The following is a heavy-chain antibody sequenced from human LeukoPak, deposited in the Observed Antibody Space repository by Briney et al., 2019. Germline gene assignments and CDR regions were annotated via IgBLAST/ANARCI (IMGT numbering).Heavy chain of an antibody. CDR1: RFTFSDYY. CDR2: ITHSGSTI. V-gene: IGHV3-11*01. CDR3: ARVVGKWEFDY. J-gene: IGHJ4*02. D-gene: IGHD1-26*01. Sequence: GGSLRLSCAASRFTFSDYYMRSIRQAPGKGLEWVSYITHSGSTISYADSVKGRFTISRDNAKNSLYLQMNSLRAEDTAVYYCARVVGKWEFDYWGQGTLVTVSS.